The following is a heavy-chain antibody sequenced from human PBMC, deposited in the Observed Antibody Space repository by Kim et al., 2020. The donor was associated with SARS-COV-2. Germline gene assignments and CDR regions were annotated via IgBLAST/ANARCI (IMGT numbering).Heavy chain of an antibody. CDR2: T. Sequence: TNYNPSLKSRVTISVDKSKNQFSLKLSSVTAADTAVYYCASVFSSGYFDIWGQGTMVTVSS. J-gene: IGHJ3*02. CDR3: ASVFSSGYFDI. V-gene: IGHV4-4*02. D-gene: IGHD3-22*01.